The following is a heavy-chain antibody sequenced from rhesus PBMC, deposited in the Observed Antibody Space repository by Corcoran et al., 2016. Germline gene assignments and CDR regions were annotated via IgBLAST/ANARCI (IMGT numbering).Heavy chain of an antibody. D-gene: IGHD2-21*01. CDR1: GYSISSYFG. CDR2: NGGRSKRP. Sequence: QVQLQESGPGLVKPSETLSLPCAVSGYSISSYFGWSWIRQPPGKGLEWIGYNGGRSKRPKNNPSPKMRVTISKDTAKNQFSLKLTSMTAADTAVYYWAREYCTDNGCFSPDYWGQGVLVTVSS. CDR3: AREYCTDNGCFSPDY. J-gene: IGHJ4*01. V-gene: IGHV4-127*01.